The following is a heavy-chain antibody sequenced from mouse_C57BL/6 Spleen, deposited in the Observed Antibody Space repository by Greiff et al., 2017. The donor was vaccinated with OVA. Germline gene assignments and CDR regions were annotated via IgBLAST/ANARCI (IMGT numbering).Heavy chain of an antibody. CDR3: AREGIYGSSFAY. CDR1: GFTFSDYG. V-gene: IGHV5-17*01. CDR2: ISSGSS. Sequence: EVMLVESGGGLVKPGGSLKLSCAASGFTFSDYGMHWVRQAPEKGLEWVAYISSGSSTISRDNAKNTLFLQMTSLRSEDTAMYYCAREGIYGSSFAYWGQGTLVTVSA. J-gene: IGHJ3*01. D-gene: IGHD1-1*01.